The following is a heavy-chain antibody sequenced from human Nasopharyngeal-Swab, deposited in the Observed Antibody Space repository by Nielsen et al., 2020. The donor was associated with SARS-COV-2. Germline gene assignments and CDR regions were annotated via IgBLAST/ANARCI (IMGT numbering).Heavy chain of an antibody. CDR1: GVSFSGYH. J-gene: IGHJ6*03. Sequence: SETLSLTCSLNGVSFSGYHWGWIRQSPGKRLEWIGDITRSGNTNYNPALKSRVIMSVATSKDEFSLKLTSVTAADTAIYFCARFNNGGGMVPASYSFFMDVWGKGTSVAVSS. D-gene: IGHD3-3*02. V-gene: IGHV4-34*01. CDR2: ITRSGNT. CDR3: ARFNNGGGMVPASYSFFMDV.